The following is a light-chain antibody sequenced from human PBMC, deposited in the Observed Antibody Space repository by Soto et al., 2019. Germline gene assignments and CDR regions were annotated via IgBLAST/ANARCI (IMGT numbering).Light chain of an antibody. CDR2: GAS. CDR3: QQYGSSGT. J-gene: IGKJ1*01. CDR1: QSVSSN. V-gene: IGKV3-15*01. Sequence: LVMPQSPATLSVSPGERATLSCRASQSVSSNLAWYQQKPGQAPRLLIYGASTRATGIPAGLSGSGSGTDFTLTISRLEPEDFAVYYCQQYGSSGTFGQGTKVDI.